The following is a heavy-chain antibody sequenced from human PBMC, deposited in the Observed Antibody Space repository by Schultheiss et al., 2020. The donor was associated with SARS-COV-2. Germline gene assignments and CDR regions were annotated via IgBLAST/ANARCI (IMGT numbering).Heavy chain of an antibody. D-gene: IGHD1-26*01. V-gene: IGHV3-64D*06. CDR1: GFTFSSYA. Sequence: GGSLRLSCAASGFTFSSYAMHWVRQAPGKGLEYVSAISSNGGSTYYADSVKGRFTISRDNSKNTLYLQMSSLRAEDTAMYYCARDKGGRAPFDIWGQGTMVTVSS. CDR3: ARDKGGRAPFDI. J-gene: IGHJ3*02. CDR2: ISSNGGST.